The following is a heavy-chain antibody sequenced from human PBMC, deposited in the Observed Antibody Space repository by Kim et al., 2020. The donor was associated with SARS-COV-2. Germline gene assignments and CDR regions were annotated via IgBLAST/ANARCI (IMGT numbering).Heavy chain of an antibody. CDR1: GGSISSRNYY. Sequence: SETLSLTCTVAGGSISSRNYYWAWIRQTPGKGLEWIASIHYSGTTYYNPSLKSRLTISVDTSKNHFSLSLSSVTAADTAVYYCAREGDILNANYSLDSWGQGSLVTVSS. J-gene: IGHJ5*01. D-gene: IGHD3-9*01. CDR3: AREGDILNANYSLDS. CDR2: IHYSGTT. V-gene: IGHV4-39*02.